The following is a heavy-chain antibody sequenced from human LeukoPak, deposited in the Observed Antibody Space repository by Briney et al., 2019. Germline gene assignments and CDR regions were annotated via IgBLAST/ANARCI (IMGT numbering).Heavy chain of an antibody. CDR1: GDSISSGDYY. J-gene: IGHJ5*02. V-gene: IGHV4-38-2*02. CDR3: ARSGGRLASGAGLGWFDP. CDR2: IYHSGST. Sequence: SETLSLTCTVSGDSISSGDYYWSWIRQPPGKGLEWIGSIYHSGSTYYNPSLKSRVTISVDTSKNQFSLKLSSVTAADTAVYYCARSGGRLASGAGLGWFDPWGQGTLVTVSS. D-gene: IGHD3-10*01.